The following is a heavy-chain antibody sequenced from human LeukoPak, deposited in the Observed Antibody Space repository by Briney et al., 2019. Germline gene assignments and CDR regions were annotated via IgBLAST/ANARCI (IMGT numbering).Heavy chain of an antibody. J-gene: IGHJ3*02. CDR3: AREVRGRAVLVAFDI. V-gene: IGHV3-9*01. CDR2: ISWNSGSI. D-gene: IGHD3-10*01. Sequence: PGGSLRLSCAASGFTFDDYAMHWVRQAPGKGLEWVSGISWNSGSIGYADSVKGRFTISRDNSKNTLYLQMNSLRAEDTAVYYCAREVRGRAVLVAFDIWGQGTMVTVSS. CDR1: GFTFDDYA.